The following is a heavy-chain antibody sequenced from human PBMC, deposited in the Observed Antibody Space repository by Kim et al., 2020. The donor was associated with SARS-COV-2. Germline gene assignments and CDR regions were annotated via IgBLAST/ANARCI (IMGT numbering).Heavy chain of an antibody. Sequence: KYNPSLKSRVTIAVDTSRNQFSLNLGPVTAADTAAYYCARRYSGSYFFDYWGQGALVTVSS. CDR3: ARRYSGSYFFDY. D-gene: IGHD1-26*01. J-gene: IGHJ4*02. V-gene: IGHV4-39*01.